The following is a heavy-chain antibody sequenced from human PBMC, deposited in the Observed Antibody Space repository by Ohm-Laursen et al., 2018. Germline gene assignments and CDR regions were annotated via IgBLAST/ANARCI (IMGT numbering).Heavy chain of an antibody. Sequence: GSLRLSCAASGFTFSNHYMSWIRQASGKGLEWLSYISDTSATIYYADSVKGRFTVSRDNAKNALYLQMNNLRADDTAVYYCVREGGTSDFWGQGTPVTVSS. J-gene: IGHJ4*02. CDR1: GFTFSNHY. V-gene: IGHV3-11*01. CDR2: ISDTSATI. D-gene: IGHD2-15*01. CDR3: VREGGTSDF.